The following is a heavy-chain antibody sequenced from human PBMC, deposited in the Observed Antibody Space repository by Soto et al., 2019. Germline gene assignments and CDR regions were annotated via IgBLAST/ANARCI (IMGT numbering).Heavy chain of an antibody. CDR1: GYTFTSYA. J-gene: IGHJ6*03. CDR2: INAGSGNT. CDR3: AREQWLRLSDYYYHMDV. Sequence: EASVKVSCKASGYTFTSYAMHWVRQAPGQRLEWMGWINAGSGNTKYSQKFQGRVTITRDTSASTAYMELSSLRSEDTAVYYCAREQWLRLSDYYYHMDVWGKGTTVTVS. D-gene: IGHD5-12*01. V-gene: IGHV1-3*01.